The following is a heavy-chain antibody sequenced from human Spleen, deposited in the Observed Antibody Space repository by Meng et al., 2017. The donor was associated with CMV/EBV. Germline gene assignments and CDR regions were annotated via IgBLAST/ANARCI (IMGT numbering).Heavy chain of an antibody. Sequence: LPGSGPGLVKPSETLPLTCTAAGGSISSYYWSWIRQPAGKGLEWIGRIYTSGSTNYNPSLKSRVTMSVDTSKNQFSLKLSSVTAADTAVYYCARAHGYCSGGSCSEYNWFDPWGQGTLVTVSS. V-gene: IGHV4-4*07. CDR2: IYTSGST. CDR3: ARAHGYCSGGSCSEYNWFDP. D-gene: IGHD2-15*01. J-gene: IGHJ5*02. CDR1: GGSISSYY.